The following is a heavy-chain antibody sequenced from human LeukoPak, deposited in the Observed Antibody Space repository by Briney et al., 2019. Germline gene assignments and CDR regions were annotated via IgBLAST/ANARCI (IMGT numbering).Heavy chain of an antibody. J-gene: IGHJ4*02. CDR2: INPSGGST. CDR3: ITNGGGDSGYGNFDY. V-gene: IGHV1-46*01. CDR1: GYTFTSYY. D-gene: IGHD5-12*01. Sequence: GASVKVSCKASGYTFTSYYMHWVRQAPGQGLEWMGIINPSGGSTSYAQKFQGRVTMTRDMSTSTDYMELSSLRAEDTALYYCITNGGGDSGYGNFDYWGQGTLVTVSS.